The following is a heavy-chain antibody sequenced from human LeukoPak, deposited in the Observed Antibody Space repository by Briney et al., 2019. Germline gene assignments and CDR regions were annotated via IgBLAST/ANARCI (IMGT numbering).Heavy chain of an antibody. CDR3: AREVAISGPRFDP. Sequence: SETLSLTCTVSGDSISTFFWTWIRQPPGKGLEWLGYIYRSGITDYNPSLESRLTMSVDTSKNQFSLNLTSVTAADTAVYYCAREVAISGPRFDPWGQGTLVTVSS. V-gene: IGHV4-59*01. CDR2: IYRSGIT. J-gene: IGHJ5*02. CDR1: GDSISTFF. D-gene: IGHD2-15*01.